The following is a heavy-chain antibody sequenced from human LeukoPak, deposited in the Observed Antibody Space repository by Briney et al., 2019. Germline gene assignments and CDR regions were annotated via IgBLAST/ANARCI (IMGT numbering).Heavy chain of an antibody. Sequence: PSETLSLTCTVSGGSISSYYWSWIRQPPGKGLEWIGYIYYSGSTNYNPSLKSRVTISVDTSTNQFSLKLGSVTAADTAVYYCARGGTRSFDYWGPGTLVTVSP. CDR2: IYYSGST. V-gene: IGHV4-59*08. J-gene: IGHJ4*02. D-gene: IGHD2-15*01. CDR1: GGSISSYY. CDR3: ARGGTRSFDY.